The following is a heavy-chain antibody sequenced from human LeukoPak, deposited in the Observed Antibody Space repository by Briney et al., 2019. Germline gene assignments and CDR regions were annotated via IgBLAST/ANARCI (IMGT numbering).Heavy chain of an antibody. CDR3: AKKSPDSSGNPAYD. J-gene: IGHJ4*02. V-gene: IGHV3-23*01. D-gene: IGHD4-23*01. Sequence: GGSLRLSCAGAGFTFSNYGMSWVRQAPGKGLEWVSVISRSGTETYHADSVRGRFTISRDNAKNTLYLQMSSLRAEDTAVYYCAKKSPDSSGNPAYDWGQGTLVTVSS. CDR1: GFTFSNYG. CDR2: ISRSGTET.